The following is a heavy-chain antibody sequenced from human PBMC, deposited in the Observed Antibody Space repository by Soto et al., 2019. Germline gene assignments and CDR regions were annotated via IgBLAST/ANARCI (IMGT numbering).Heavy chain of an antibody. CDR3: AKDRRGSSYYFDY. J-gene: IGHJ4*02. CDR2: ISYDGSNK. V-gene: IGHV3-30*18. Sequence: QVQLVESGGGVVQPGRSLRLSCAASGFTFSSYGMHWVRQAPGKGLEWVAVISYDGSNKYYADSVKGRFTISRDNSKNTLYLQMNSLIAEDTAVYYCAKDRRGSSYYFDYWGQGTLVTVSS. CDR1: GFTFSSYG.